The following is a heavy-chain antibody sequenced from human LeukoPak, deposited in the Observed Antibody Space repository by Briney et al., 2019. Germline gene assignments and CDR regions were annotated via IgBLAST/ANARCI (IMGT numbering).Heavy chain of an antibody. D-gene: IGHD3/OR15-3a*01. CDR1: GYTFTGYY. J-gene: IGHJ6*02. CDR2: INPNSGGT. Sequence: ASVKLSCKASGYTFTGYYMHWVRQAPGQGLEWMGWINPNSGGTNYAQKFQGRVTMTRDTSISTAYMELSRLRSDDTAVYYCARDLDSGDYYYGMDVWGQGTTVTVSS. V-gene: IGHV1-2*02. CDR3: ARDLDSGDYYYGMDV.